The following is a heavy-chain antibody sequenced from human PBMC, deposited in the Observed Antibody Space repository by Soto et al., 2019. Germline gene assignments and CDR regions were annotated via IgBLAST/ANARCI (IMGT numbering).Heavy chain of an antibody. CDR2: ISSNGGST. CDR1: GFTFSSYA. D-gene: IGHD5-18*01. Sequence: GGSLRLSCAASGFTFSSYAMHWVRQAPGKGLEYVSAISSNGGSTYYADSVKGRFTISRDNSKNTLYLQMNSLRAEDTAVYYCAREIGYSYGPFDYWGQGTLVTVSS. CDR3: AREIGYSYGPFDY. V-gene: IGHV3-64*04. J-gene: IGHJ4*02.